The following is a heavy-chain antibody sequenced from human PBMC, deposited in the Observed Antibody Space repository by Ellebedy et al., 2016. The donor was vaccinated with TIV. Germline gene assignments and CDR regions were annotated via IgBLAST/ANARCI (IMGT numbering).Heavy chain of an antibody. D-gene: IGHD6-13*01. CDR3: AGTPNMAAAGTTDY. J-gene: IGHJ4*02. V-gene: IGHV4-59*01. Sequence: SETLSLTCTVSGGSISSYYWSWIRQPPGKGLEWIGYIYYSGSTNYNPSLKSRVTISVDTSKNQFSLKLSSVTAADTAVYYCAGTPNMAAAGTTDYWGQGTLVTVSS. CDR1: GGSISSYY. CDR2: IYYSGST.